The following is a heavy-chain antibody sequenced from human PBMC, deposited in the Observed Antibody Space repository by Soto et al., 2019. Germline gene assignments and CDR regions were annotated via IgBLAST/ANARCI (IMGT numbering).Heavy chain of an antibody. V-gene: IGHV1-69*04. CDR1: GGTFSSYA. CDR2: IIPILGIA. D-gene: IGHD2-21*01. CDR3: ARGRIVVVSGYYYGMDV. J-gene: IGHJ6*02. Sequence: ASVKVSCKASGGTFSSYAISWVRQAPGQGLEWMGRIIPILGIANYAQKFQGRVTITADKSTSTAYMELSSLRSEDTAVYYCARGRIVVVSGYYYGMDVWGQGTTVTVSS.